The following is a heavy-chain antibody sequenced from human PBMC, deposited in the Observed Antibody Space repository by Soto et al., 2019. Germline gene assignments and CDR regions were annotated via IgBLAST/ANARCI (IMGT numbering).Heavy chain of an antibody. CDR3: ARVFQLRGVPALRYFDY. Sequence: TLSLTCTVSGGSISSGGYYWSWIRQHPGKGLEWIGYIYYSGSTYYNPSLKSRVTISVDTSKNQFSLKLCSVTAADTAVYYCARVFQLRGVPALRYFDYWGQGTLVTVSS. D-gene: IGHD3-10*01. V-gene: IGHV4-31*03. CDR1: GGSISSGGYY. J-gene: IGHJ4*02. CDR2: IYYSGST.